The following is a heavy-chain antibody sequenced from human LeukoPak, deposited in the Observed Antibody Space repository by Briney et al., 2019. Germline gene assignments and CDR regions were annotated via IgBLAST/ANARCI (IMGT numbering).Heavy chain of an antibody. CDR3: ASSSSWYRRYYFDY. V-gene: IGHV4-34*01. CDR2: INHSGST. Sequence: SETLSLTCTVSGGSISSYYWSWIRQPPGKGLEWIGEINHSGSTNYNPSLKSRVTISVDTSKNQFSLKLSSVTAADTAVYYCASSSSWYRRYYFDYWGQGTLVTVSS. D-gene: IGHD6-13*01. J-gene: IGHJ4*02. CDR1: GGSISSYY.